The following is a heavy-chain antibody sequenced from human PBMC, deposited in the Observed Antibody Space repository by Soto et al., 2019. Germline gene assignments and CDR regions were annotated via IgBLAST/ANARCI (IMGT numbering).Heavy chain of an antibody. D-gene: IGHD4-17*01. CDR2: ISSSGSTI. CDR3: ARVDYGDPGMDV. V-gene: IGHV3-48*03. CDR1: GFTFSSYE. J-gene: IGHJ6*02. Sequence: SLRLSCAASGFTFSSYEMNWVRQAPGKGLEWVSYISSSGSTIYYADSVKGRFTISRDNAKNSLYLQMNSLRAEDTAVYYCARVDYGDPGMDVWGQGTTVNVSS.